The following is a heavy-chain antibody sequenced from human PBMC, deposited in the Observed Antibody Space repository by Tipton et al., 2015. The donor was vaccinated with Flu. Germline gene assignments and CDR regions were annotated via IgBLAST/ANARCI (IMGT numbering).Heavy chain of an antibody. V-gene: IGHV4-59*01. Sequence: TLSLTCSVSGASISRYYWGWFRQPPGKGPEWIGYLTNGSSTNFHPSLKSRATISVDTSKNQFSLSLSSVTAADTAIYYCAKDKTGSDGSFQFAFHNWGPGALVTVSS. J-gene: IGHJ4*02. D-gene: IGHD3-9*01. CDR1: GASISRYY. CDR2: LTNGSST. CDR3: AKDKTGSDGSFQFAFHN.